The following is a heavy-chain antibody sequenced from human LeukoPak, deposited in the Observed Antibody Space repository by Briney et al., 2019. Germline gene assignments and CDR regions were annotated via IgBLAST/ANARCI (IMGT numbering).Heavy chain of an antibody. V-gene: IGHV3-48*02. CDR1: GFTFSSYS. CDR3: ARGTTVVTEDAFDI. J-gene: IGHJ3*02. CDR2: ISSSSSTI. Sequence: GGSLRLSCAASGFTFSSYSMNWVRQAPGKGLEWVSYISSSSSTIYYADSVKGRFTIYRDNAKNSLYLQMNSLRDEDTAVYYCARGTTVVTEDAFDIWGQGTMVTVSS. D-gene: IGHD4-23*01.